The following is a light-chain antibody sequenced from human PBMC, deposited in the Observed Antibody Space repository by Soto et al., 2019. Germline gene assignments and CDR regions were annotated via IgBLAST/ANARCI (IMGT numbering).Light chain of an antibody. Sequence: ETVMTQSPATLSLSPGERATLSCRASQSVSSKLVWYQQKPGQAPRFLIYGASTRATGIPARFRGSGSGTEFTLTTDSLQSEDFAVYYCQQYNDWPPAFGGGTKV. CDR3: QQYNDWPPA. V-gene: IGKV3-15*01. CDR2: GAS. J-gene: IGKJ4*01. CDR1: QSVSSK.